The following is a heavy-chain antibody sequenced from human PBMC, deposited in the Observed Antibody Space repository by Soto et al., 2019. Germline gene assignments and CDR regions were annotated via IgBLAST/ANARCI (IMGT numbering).Heavy chain of an antibody. CDR1: GGSISSYY. D-gene: IGHD3-10*01. CDR3: ARKSGWYFDL. CDR2: IYYSGST. Sequence: QVQLQESGPGLVKPSETLSLTCTVSGGSISSYYWSWIRQPPGKGLEWIGYIYYSGSTNYNPFLKSRVARSVDTSKNHFPLELSSVTAADTAVYYCARKSGWYFDLWGRGTLVTVSS. J-gene: IGHJ2*01. V-gene: IGHV4-59*08.